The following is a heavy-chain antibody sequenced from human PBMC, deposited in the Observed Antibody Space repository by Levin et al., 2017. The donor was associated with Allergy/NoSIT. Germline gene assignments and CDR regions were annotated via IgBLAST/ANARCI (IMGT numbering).Heavy chain of an antibody. J-gene: IGHJ4*02. CDR2: INHSGST. CDR1: GGSFSGYY. CDR3: ARSPYGLIRFLTL. Sequence: GSLRLSCAVYGGSFSGYYWSWIRQPPGKGLEWIGEINHSGSTNYNPSLKSRVTISVDTSKNQFSLKLSSVTAADTAVYYCARSPYGLIRFLTLWGQGTLVTVSS. V-gene: IGHV4-34*01. D-gene: IGHD3-3*01.